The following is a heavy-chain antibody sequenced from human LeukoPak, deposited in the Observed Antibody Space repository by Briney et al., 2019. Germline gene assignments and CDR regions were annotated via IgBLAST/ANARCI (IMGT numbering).Heavy chain of an antibody. J-gene: IGHJ4*02. CDR2: INPNSGGT. D-gene: IGHD2-2*01. Sequence: ALVTVSCKASGYTFTGYYMHWVRQAPGQGLEWIGRINPNSGGTNYAQKFQGRVTMTRDTSISTAYMELSRLRSDDTAVYYCARDSLLYCSSTSCSDYWGQGTLVTVSS. CDR1: GYTFTGYY. CDR3: ARDSLLYCSSTSCSDY. V-gene: IGHV1-2*06.